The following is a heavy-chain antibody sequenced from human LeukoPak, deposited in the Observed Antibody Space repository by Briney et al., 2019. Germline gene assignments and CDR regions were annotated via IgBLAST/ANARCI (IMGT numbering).Heavy chain of an antibody. Sequence: GGSLRLSCAASGSTFSSYSMNWVRQAPGKGLEWVSSISSSSSYIYYADSVKGRFTISRDNAKNSLYLQMNSLRAEDTAVYDCARSSIAVAAYWGQGTLVTVSS. V-gene: IGHV3-21*03. J-gene: IGHJ4*02. CDR3: ARSSIAVAAY. CDR2: ISSSSSYI. D-gene: IGHD6-19*01. CDR1: GSTFSSYS.